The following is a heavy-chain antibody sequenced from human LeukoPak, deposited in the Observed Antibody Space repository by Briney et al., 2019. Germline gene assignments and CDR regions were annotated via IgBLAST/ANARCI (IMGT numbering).Heavy chain of an antibody. CDR3: AKDHSSGSYYITGRFDP. D-gene: IGHD3-10*01. CDR1: GFTFSSYG. CDR2: ISYDGSNK. J-gene: IGHJ5*02. Sequence: PGRSLRLSCAASGFTFSSYGMHWVRQAPGKGLEWVAVISYDGSNKYYADSVKGRFTISRDNSKNSLYLQMNSLRTEDTAAYYCAKDHSSGSYYITGRFDPWGQGTLVTVSS. V-gene: IGHV3-30*18.